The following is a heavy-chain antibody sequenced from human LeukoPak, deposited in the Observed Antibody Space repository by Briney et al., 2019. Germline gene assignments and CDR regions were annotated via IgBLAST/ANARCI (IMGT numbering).Heavy chain of an antibody. J-gene: IGHJ4*02. CDR1: GGSVSSSDYY. Sequence: SETLSLTCTVSGGSVSSSDYYWGWIRQPPGKGLEWIGSIYYTGNTYYNPSLKSRVTVSVDTSKNQFSLRLSSVTAADTAMFYCASLYDSRGYYPFFHFDYWGQGSLVTVSS. V-gene: IGHV4-39*01. CDR2: IYYTGNT. CDR3: ASLYDSRGYYPFFHFDY. D-gene: IGHD3-22*01.